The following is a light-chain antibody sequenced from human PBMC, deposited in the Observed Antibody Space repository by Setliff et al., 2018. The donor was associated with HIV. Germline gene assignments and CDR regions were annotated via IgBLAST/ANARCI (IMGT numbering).Light chain of an antibody. J-gene: IGLJ1*01. CDR2: EVR. V-gene: IGLV2-14*01. Sequence: QSALAQPASVSGSPGQSITISCTGISSDVGGYNYVSWYQQHPGKAPKLIIYEVRNRPSGVSTRFSGSKSGNTASLTISGLQPEDEADYYCASYAITNTLPFGTGTKVTVL. CDR3: ASYAITNTLP. CDR1: SSDVGGYNY.